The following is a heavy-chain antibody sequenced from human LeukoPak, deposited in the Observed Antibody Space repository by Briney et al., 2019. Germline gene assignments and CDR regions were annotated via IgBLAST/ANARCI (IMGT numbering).Heavy chain of an antibody. CDR3: AGAESGSGTYYWFDP. CDR2: IYRSGSV. CDR1: GYSINSGYF. D-gene: IGHD3-10*01. J-gene: IGHJ5*02. V-gene: IGHV4-38-2*02. Sequence: PSETLSLTCNVSGYSINSGYFWGWIRPPPGKGLEWIGGIYRSGSVYYNPSLKSRVIVSADTSKNQFSLKLSSVTAADTAVYYCAGAESGSGTYYWFDPWGQGTLVTVSS.